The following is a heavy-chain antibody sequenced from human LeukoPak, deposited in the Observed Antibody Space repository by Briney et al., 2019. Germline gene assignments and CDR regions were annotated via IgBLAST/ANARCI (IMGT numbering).Heavy chain of an antibody. J-gene: IGHJ4*02. CDR1: GYTFTGYY. Sequence: ASVKVSCKASGYTFTGYYMHWVRQAPGQGLEWMGWINPNSGGTNYAQKFQGRVTMTRDTSISTACMELSRLRSDDTAVYYCARLGIAASSSLTDDYWGQGTLVTVSS. CDR3: ARLGIAASSSLTDDY. V-gene: IGHV1-2*02. CDR2: INPNSGGT. D-gene: IGHD6-25*01.